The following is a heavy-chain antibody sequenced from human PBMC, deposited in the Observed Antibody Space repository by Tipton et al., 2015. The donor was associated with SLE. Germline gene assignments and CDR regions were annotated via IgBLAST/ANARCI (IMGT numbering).Heavy chain of an antibody. CDR3: ARVRGRGYFQH. D-gene: IGHD3-10*01. Sequence: TLSLTCTVSGGSISSYYWSWIRQPPGKGLEWIGYIYYSGSTNYNPSLQSRVTISVDTSKNQFSLKLSSVTAADTAVYYCARVRGRGYFQHWGQGTLVTVSS. CDR1: GGSISSYY. CDR2: IYYSGST. J-gene: IGHJ1*01. V-gene: IGHV4-59*01.